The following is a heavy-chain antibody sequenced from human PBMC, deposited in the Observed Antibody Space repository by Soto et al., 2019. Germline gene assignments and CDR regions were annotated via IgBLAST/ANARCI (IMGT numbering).Heavy chain of an antibody. CDR1: RGTFGSYG. CDR2: IIPILQRV. D-gene: IGHD4-17*01. J-gene: IGHJ6*02. CDR3: ARDNTPTTPVSNYDYGLDI. V-gene: IGHV1-69*01. Sequence: QVQLVQSGAEVKKPGSSVKVSCKASRGTFGSYGVSWVRQAPGQGLEWMGGIIPILQRVTYAARFRGRVTITADASTNTAFMDLGGLSSEDTAVYFCARDNTPTTPVSNYDYGLDIWGQGTTVTVSS.